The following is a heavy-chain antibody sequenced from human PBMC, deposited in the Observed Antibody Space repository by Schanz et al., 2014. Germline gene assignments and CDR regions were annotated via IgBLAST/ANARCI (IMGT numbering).Heavy chain of an antibody. V-gene: IGHV3-74*01. D-gene: IGHD4-17*01. CDR1: GFTFSSHW. CDR3: ARKMKLGVYGGKGHDSLDI. CDR2: ISSVGSNT. Sequence: EVQLVQSGGGLVQPGGSLRLSCAASGFTFSSHWMHWVRQDPGKGLVWVARISSVGSNTDYADSVTGRFTISRDNAKNTLYLQMNTLRAEDTAVYYCARKMKLGVYGGKGHDSLDIWDQGTMVTVSS. J-gene: IGHJ3*02.